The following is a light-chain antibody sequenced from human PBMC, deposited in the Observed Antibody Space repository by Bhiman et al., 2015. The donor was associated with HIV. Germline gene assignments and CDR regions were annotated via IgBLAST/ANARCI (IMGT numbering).Light chain of an antibody. Sequence: QSVLTQPPSVSAAPGQRVTISCSGGSSNIGNNHVSWYQHLPGRAPQLLIYDTTQRPSRIPDRFSGSRSGTSATLAITGLQAEDAADYYCQSYDRSLREVVFGGGTKLTVL. V-gene: IGLV1-51*01. CDR3: QSYDRSLREVV. CDR2: DTT. J-gene: IGLJ3*02. CDR1: SSNIGNNH.